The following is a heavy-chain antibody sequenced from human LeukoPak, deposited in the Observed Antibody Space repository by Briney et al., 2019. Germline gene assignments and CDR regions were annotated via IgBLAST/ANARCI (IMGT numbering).Heavy chain of an antibody. CDR1: GFTFSTYW. J-gene: IGHJ4*02. V-gene: IGHV3-7*01. D-gene: IGHD4-23*01. CDR2: LKQDGSVK. Sequence: GGSLRLSCVASGFTFSTYWMSWVRQARGKGLEWVANLKQDGSVKHYVDSVQGRFTISRDNAKNSLYLQMTNLRAEDTAVYYCATSADSPGNSWGQGTLITVSS. CDR3: ATSADSPGNS.